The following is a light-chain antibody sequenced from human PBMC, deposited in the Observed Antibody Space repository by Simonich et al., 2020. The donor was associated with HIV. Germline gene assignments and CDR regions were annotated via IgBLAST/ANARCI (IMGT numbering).Light chain of an antibody. Sequence: QSVLTQAPSASGTPGQRVTLSCSGSSSNIRSNIVNWYQQLPGTAPKLLIYGNTHRPSGVPDRFSGSKSGTSASLAITGLQAEDEADYYCQSYDSSLSALFGGGTKLTVL. CDR1: SSNIRSNI. CDR2: GNT. CDR3: QSYDSSLSAL. J-gene: IGLJ3*02. V-gene: IGLV1-40*01.